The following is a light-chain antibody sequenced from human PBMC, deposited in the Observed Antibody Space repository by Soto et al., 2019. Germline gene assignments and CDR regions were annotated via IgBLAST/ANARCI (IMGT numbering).Light chain of an antibody. Sequence: DIQMTQSPSTLSASVGDRVTITCRASQSISGWLAWYQQKPGKAPKLLIYDVSSLESGVPSRFSGSGSGTEFTLTISSLQPDDFATYYCQEYNSNSYTFGQGTKLEIE. CDR3: QEYNSNSYT. CDR2: DVS. J-gene: IGKJ2*01. V-gene: IGKV1-5*01. CDR1: QSISGW.